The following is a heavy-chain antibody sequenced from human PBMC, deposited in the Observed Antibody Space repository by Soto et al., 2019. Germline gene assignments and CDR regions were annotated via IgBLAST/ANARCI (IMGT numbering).Heavy chain of an antibody. D-gene: IGHD6-19*01. CDR1: GGTFSSYA. J-gene: IGHJ5*02. V-gene: IGHV1-69*06. CDR2: IIPIFGTA. Sequence: ASVKVSCKASGGTFSSYAISWVRQAPGQGLEWMGGIIPIFGTANYAQKFQGRVTITADKSTSTAYMELSSLRSEDTAVYYCAREPAYSSGWYWFDPWGQGTLVTVSS. CDR3: AREPAYSSGWYWFDP.